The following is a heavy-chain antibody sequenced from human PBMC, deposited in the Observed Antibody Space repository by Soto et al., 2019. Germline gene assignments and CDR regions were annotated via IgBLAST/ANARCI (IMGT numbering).Heavy chain of an antibody. J-gene: IGHJ3*02. CDR1: GGSISISNW. CDR2: IYHSGST. Sequence: PSATLSHTCAVSGGSISISNWWVWVRQPPGKGLEWIGEIYHSGSTNYNPSLKSRVTISVDKSKNQFSLKLSSVTAADTAVYYCASRTYYYDSSGYYYRGAFDIWGQGTMVT. D-gene: IGHD3-22*01. V-gene: IGHV4-4*02. CDR3: ASRTYYYDSSGYYYRGAFDI.